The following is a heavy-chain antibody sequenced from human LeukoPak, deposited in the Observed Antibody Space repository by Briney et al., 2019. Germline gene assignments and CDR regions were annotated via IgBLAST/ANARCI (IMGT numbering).Heavy chain of an antibody. D-gene: IGHD3-3*01. CDR3: ARQATPSITIFGVVMVSPFDY. CDR2: IYTSGST. J-gene: IGHJ4*02. CDR1: GGSISSYY. V-gene: IGHV4-4*07. Sequence: SETLSLTCTVSGGSISSYYWSWVRQPAGKGREWIGRIYTSGSTNYNPSLKSRVTMSVDTSKNQFSLKLSSVTAADTAVYYCARQATPSITIFGVVMVSPFDYWGQGTLVTVSS.